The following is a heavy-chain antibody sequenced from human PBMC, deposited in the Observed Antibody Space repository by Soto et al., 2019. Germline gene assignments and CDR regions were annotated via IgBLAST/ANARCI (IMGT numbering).Heavy chain of an antibody. CDR1: GGSFSGSY. Sequence: QVQLQPWGAGLLKPSETLSLTCAVYGGSFSGSYWSWIRQPPGKGLEWIGEINHSGSTNYNPSLKSRVTISVDTSKNQFCLKLSSVTAADTAVYYCARGRRPVGYCSSTSCSEGYFGYWGQGTLVTVSS. CDR2: INHSGST. J-gene: IGHJ4*02. V-gene: IGHV4-34*01. CDR3: ARGRRPVGYCSSTSCSEGYFGY. D-gene: IGHD2-2*01.